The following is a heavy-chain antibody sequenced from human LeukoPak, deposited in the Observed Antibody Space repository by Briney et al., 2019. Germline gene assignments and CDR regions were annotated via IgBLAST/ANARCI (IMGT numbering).Heavy chain of an antibody. CDR1: GGSVSSRTYY. D-gene: IGHD3/OR15-3a*01. V-gene: IGHV4-39*02. CDR2: VYYSGPA. CDR3: ARDVGPLRDFWAGYFSNWFDP. J-gene: IGHJ5*02. Sequence: PSETLSLTCTVCGGSVSSRTYYWGWIRQPPGKGLEWIGTVYYSGPAYYNPSLKSRVSISVDTSKNQFSLELSSVTAADTAVYFCARDVGPLRDFWAGYFSNWFDPWGQGTLVTVSS.